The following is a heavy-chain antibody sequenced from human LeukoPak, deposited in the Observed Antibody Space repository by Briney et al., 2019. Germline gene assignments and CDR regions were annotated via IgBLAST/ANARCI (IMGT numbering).Heavy chain of an antibody. V-gene: IGHV3-11*04. D-gene: IGHD6-19*01. Sequence: GGSLRLSCAASGFIFSDYYMSWLRQAPRKGLEWVSYISNSGNIVHYADSLKGRFTISRDNAKNSVYLQMNSLRAEDTAVYYCAREHLGVAAADYWGQGTLVTVSS. J-gene: IGHJ4*02. CDR2: ISNSGNIV. CDR3: AREHLGVAAADY. CDR1: GFIFSDYY.